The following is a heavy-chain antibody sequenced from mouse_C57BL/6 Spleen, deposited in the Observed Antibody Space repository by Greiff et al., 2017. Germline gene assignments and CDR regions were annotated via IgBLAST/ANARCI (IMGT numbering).Heavy chain of an antibody. CDR1: GFSLSTSGMG. D-gene: IGHD1-1*01. CDR3: ARGNYYGSSPFAY. J-gene: IGHJ3*01. V-gene: IGHV8-12*01. CDR2: IYWDDDK. Sequence: QVTLKESGPGILQSSQTLSLTCSFSGFSLSTSGMGVSWIRQPSGKGLEWLAHIYWDDDKRYNPSLKSRLTISKDTSRNQVFLKITSVDTADTATYYCARGNYYGSSPFAYWGQGTLVTVSA.